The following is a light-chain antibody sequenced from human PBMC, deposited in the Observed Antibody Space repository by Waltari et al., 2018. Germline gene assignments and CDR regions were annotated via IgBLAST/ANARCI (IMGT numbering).Light chain of an antibody. V-gene: IGKV1-39*01. J-gene: IGKJ1*01. Sequence: DIQMTQSPSSLSASVGDRVTITCRASQRISGNLNWYQQKPGKAPKLLIYTASSLQSGVPSRFSGSGSGTEFTLTISSLQAEDFATYYCQQSYDSWTFGQGTKVEIK. CDR3: QQSYDSWT. CDR1: QRISGN. CDR2: TAS.